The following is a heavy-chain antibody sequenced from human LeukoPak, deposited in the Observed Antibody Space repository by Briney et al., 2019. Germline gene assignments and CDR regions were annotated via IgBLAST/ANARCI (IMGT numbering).Heavy chain of an antibody. CDR2: VYTSGST. D-gene: IGHD3-22*01. CDR3: ARAPLYHYDSSGYLFDY. Sequence: SETLSLTCSVSGGSINSGSVFWNWIRQPAGKGLEWIGRVYTSGSTDYNPSLESRVTISLDTSKNQFSLHLSSVTAADTAIYYCARAPLYHYDSSGYLFDYWGQGTLVTVSS. J-gene: IGHJ4*02. V-gene: IGHV4-61*02. CDR1: GGSINSGSVF.